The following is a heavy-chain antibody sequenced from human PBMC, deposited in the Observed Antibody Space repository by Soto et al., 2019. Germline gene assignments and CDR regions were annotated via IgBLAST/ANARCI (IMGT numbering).Heavy chain of an antibody. Sequence: QVQLVQSGAEEKKPGASVKVSCKASGYSFTSYGMHWVRQAPGQRLEWMGWINGGNGNTKYSQKFQGRVTITRDTAASTAYMERSSLTSEDTAVYYCARADGPGFVGPWGQGTLVTVSS. J-gene: IGHJ5*02. CDR3: ARADGPGFVGP. D-gene: IGHD2-2*01. V-gene: IGHV1-3*05. CDR2: INGGNGNT. CDR1: GYSFTSYG.